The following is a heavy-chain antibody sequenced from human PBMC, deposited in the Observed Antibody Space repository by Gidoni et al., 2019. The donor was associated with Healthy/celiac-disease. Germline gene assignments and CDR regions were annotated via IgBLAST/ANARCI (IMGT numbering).Heavy chain of an antibody. CDR1: GYTFTSYV. J-gene: IGHJ6*02. CDR2: MNPNSGNT. D-gene: IGHD3-22*01. V-gene: IGHV1-8*01. Sequence: QVQLVQSGAEVKKPGASVKVSCKASGYTFTSYVITWVRQATGQGLEWMGWMNPNSGNTGYAQKFQGRVTMTRNTSISTAYMELSSLRSEDTAVYYCARGINYYDSSGYFLSSYYYGMDVWGQGTTVTVSS. CDR3: ARGINYYDSSGYFLSSYYYGMDV.